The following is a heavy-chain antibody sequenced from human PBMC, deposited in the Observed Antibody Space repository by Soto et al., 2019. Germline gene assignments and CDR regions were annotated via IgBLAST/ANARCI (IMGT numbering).Heavy chain of an antibody. CDR2: IIPIFGTA. CDR3: ASRGYCSGGSCKIDP. V-gene: IGHV1-69*06. D-gene: IGHD2-15*01. CDR1: GGTFSSYA. Sequence: ASVKVSCKASGGTFSSYAISWVRQAPGQGLEWMGGIIPIFGTANYAQKFQGRVTITADKSTSTAYMELSSLRSEDTAVYYCASRGYCSGGSCKIDPWGQGTMVTVSS. J-gene: IGHJ5*02.